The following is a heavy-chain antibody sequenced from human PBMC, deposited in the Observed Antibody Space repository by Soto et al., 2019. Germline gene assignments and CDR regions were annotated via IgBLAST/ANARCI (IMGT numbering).Heavy chain of an antibody. J-gene: IGHJ5*02. CDR1: GFTFSNAW. CDR3: TTDRADSLVAGTNNWFGH. D-gene: IGHD6-19*01. V-gene: IGHV3-15*01. Sequence: GGSLRLSCAASGFTFSNAWMSWVRQAPGKGLEWVGRIKSKTDGGTTDYAAPVKGRFTISRDDSKNTLYLQMNSLKTEDTAVYYCTTDRADSLVAGTNNWFGHWGQGTLVTVSS. CDR2: IKSKTDGGTT.